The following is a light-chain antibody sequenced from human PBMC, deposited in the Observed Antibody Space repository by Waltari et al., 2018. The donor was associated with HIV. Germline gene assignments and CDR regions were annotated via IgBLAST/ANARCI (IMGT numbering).Light chain of an antibody. CDR1: SSDVGGFTY. J-gene: IGLJ1*01. CDR3: CSYAGRYTYV. Sequence: QSALTQPRSVSRSPGQSVTISRTGTSSDVGGFTYVSWYQHHPGKAPKFMIYDVTKRPSGVPDRFSGSKSGNTASLTISGLQAEDEADYYCCSYAGRYTYVFGTGTKVTVL. V-gene: IGLV2-11*01. CDR2: DVT.